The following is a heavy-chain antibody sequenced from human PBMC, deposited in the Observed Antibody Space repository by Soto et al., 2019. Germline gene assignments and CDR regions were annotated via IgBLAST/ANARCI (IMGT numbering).Heavy chain of an antibody. CDR1: GYTFTGYY. V-gene: IGHV1-2*02. D-gene: IGHD2-15*01. J-gene: IGHJ4*02. CDR2: INPNSGGT. CDR3: ARAYCSGGSCPGGYFDY. Sequence: SVKVSCKASGYTFTGYYMHWVRQAPGQGLEWMGWINPNSGGTNYAQKFQGRVTMTRDTSISTAYMELSRLRSDDTAVYYCARAYCSGGSCPGGYFDYWGQGTLVTVSS.